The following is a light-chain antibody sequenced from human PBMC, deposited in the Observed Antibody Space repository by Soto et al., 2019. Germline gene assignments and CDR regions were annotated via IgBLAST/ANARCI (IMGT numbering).Light chain of an antibody. V-gene: IGLV2-14*01. CDR3: SSYTSSSTPYV. J-gene: IGLJ1*01. CDR1: SSDVGGYNY. CDR2: DVS. Sequence: QSVLTQSGSVSGSPGQSITISCTGTSSDVGGYNYVSWYQQHPGKAPKLMIYDVSNRPSGVSNRFSGSKSGNTASLTISGLQAEDEADYYCSSYTSSSTPYVFGTGTKVTVL.